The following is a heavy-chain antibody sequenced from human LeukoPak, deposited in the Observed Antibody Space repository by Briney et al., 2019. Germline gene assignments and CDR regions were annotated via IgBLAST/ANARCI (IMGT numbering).Heavy chain of an antibody. CDR1: GFTFSSYT. J-gene: IGHJ3*02. CDR3: ARGGRWLQLEAFDI. D-gene: IGHD5-24*01. CDR2: ISSSSLYI. Sequence: GGSLRLSCAASGFTFSSYTMNWVRQAPGKGLEWVSSISSSSLYIYYADSVKGRFTISRDNAKNSLDLQMNSLRAEDTAVYYCARGGRWLQLEAFDIWGQGTMVTVSS. V-gene: IGHV3-21*01.